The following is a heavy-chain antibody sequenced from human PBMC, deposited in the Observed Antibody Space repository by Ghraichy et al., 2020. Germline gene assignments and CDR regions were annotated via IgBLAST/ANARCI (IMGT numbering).Heavy chain of an antibody. CDR1: GFTFSRYG. J-gene: IGHJ3*01. D-gene: IGHD4-17*01. V-gene: IGHV3-23*01. CDR3: ARDPNGDYIGAFDF. Sequence: GGSLRLSCAASGFTFSRYGMIWVRQTPQKGLEWVSAIRGSGTETQYADAVRGRFTISRDNSKNTLYLQMRSLRADDTAVYYCARDPNGDYIGAFDFWGQGTLVAVSS. CDR2: IRGSGTET.